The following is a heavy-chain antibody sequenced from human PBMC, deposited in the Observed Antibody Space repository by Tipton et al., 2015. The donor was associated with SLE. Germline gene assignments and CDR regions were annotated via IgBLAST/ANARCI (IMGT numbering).Heavy chain of an antibody. V-gene: IGHV3-53*05. J-gene: IGHJ2*01. CDR3: ARDHLAYRWYFDL. CDR1: GFTVSLNY. Sequence: SLRLSCAASGFTVSLNYMSWVRQAPGKGLEWVSVIQSGGNRHYADFVKGRFTISRDSSRNTLYLEMNSLRVEDTAVYYCARDHLAYRWYFDLWGRGTLVTVSS. D-gene: IGHD2-21*01. CDR2: IQSGGNR.